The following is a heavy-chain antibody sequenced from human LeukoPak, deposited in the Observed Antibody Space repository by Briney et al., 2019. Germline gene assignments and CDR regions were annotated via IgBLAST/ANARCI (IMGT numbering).Heavy chain of an antibody. CDR3: ARRTYDFWSGSPWGAFDI. J-gene: IGHJ3*02. Sequence: SETLSLTCTVSGGSISSSSYYWGWIRQPPGKGLEWIGSIYYSGSTYYNPSLKSRVTISVDTSKNQFSLKLSSVTAADTAVYYCARRTYDFWSGSPWGAFDIWGQGTMVTVSS. V-gene: IGHV4-39*07. CDR1: GGSISSSSYY. D-gene: IGHD3-3*01. CDR2: IYYSGST.